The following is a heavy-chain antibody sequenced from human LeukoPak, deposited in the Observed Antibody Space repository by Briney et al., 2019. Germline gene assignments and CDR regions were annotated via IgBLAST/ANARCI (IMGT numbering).Heavy chain of an antibody. V-gene: IGHV4-59*08. J-gene: IGHJ4*02. Sequence: SETLSLTCIVSGGSISSYYWSWIRQPPGKGLEWIGYIYYSGSTNYNPSLKSRVTISVGTSKNQFSLKLSSVTAADTAVYYCARPRWDDYGDLYFDYWGQGTLVTVSS. D-gene: IGHD4-17*01. CDR3: ARPRWDDYGDLYFDY. CDR1: GGSISSYY. CDR2: IYYSGST.